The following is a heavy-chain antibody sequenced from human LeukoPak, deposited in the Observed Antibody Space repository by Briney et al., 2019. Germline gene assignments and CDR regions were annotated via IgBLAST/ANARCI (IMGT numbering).Heavy chain of an antibody. CDR3: AREPLRDYGGNTRGFDY. D-gene: IGHD4-23*01. Sequence: SVKVFCKASGGTFSSYAISWVRQAPGQGLEWMGGIIPIFGTANYAQKFQGRVTITAEKSTSRAYMELSSLRSEDTAVYYCAREPLRDYGGNTRGFDYWGQGTLLTVSS. CDR2: IIPIFGTA. CDR1: GGTFSSYA. J-gene: IGHJ4*02. V-gene: IGHV1-69*06.